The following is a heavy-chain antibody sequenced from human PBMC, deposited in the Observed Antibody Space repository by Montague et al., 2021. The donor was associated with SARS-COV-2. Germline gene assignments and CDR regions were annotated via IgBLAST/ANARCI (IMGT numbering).Heavy chain of an antibody. J-gene: IGHJ4*02. V-gene: IGHV4-4*02. CDR3: ARVDSSGPGEY. Sequence: SETLSLTCAVSGGSITSENWWSWVRQPPGKGLGWVGYISDSGSTKYNPSLQSRVTISVDTARNQFSLKLLSVTAADTAFYYCARVDSSGPGEYWGQGILVSVSS. D-gene: IGHD3-22*01. CDR2: ISDSGST. CDR1: GGSITSENW.